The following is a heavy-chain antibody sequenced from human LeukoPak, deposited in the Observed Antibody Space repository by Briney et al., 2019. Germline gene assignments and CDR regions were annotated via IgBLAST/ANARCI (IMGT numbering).Heavy chain of an antibody. CDR1: GFAFDDYG. V-gene: IGHV3-20*04. J-gene: IGHJ4*02. Sequence: GGSLRLSCAASGFAFDDYGMSWVRQAPGKGLEWVSGIHWNGGSTGYADSVEGRFTISRDNAKNTLYLQMNSLRAEDTAVYYCASPVSVTGMADYWGQGTLVTVSS. CDR3: ASPVSVTGMADY. CDR2: IHWNGGST. D-gene: IGHD2-21*02.